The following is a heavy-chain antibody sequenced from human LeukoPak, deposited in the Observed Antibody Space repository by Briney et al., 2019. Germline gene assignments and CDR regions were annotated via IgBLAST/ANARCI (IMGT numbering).Heavy chain of an antibody. CDR2: INPSGGST. V-gene: IGHV1-46*01. D-gene: IGHD7-27*01. J-gene: IGHJ4*02. CDR1: GYTFTGYY. Sequence: ASVKVSCKASGYTFTGYYMHWVRQAPGQGLEWMGIINPSGGSTSYAQKFQGRVTMTRDMSTSTVYMELSSLRSEDTAVYYCATLPAGDGGEAVDYWGQGTLVTVSS. CDR3: ATLPAGDGGEAVDY.